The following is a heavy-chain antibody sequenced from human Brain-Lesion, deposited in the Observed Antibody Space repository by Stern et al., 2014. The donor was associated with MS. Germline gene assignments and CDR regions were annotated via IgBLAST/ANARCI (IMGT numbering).Heavy chain of an antibody. CDR3: ARDITGSSAYFAY. D-gene: IGHD1-14*01. J-gene: IGHJ4*02. CDR2: IRWNSGTI. V-gene: IGHV3-9*01. Sequence: EVQLVESGGDLVQPGRSLRLSCAAFGFTFDDYAMPWVRQAPGKGLEWVACIRWNSGTIGYADSVKGRFTTSRDNAYSSLYLQMNSLRPEDTALYYCARDITGSSAYFAYWGQGTLVTVSS. CDR1: GFTFDDYA.